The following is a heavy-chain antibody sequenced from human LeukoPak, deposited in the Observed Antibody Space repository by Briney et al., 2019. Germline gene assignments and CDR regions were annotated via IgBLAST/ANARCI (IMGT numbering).Heavy chain of an antibody. D-gene: IGHD4-17*01. J-gene: IGHJ5*02. V-gene: IGHV3-30*02. Sequence: SVKGRFTISRDNSKDTLYLQMNSLRTEDTAVHYCAKYSDYGEHAGWLDPWGQGTLVTVSS. CDR3: AKYSDYGEHAGWLDP.